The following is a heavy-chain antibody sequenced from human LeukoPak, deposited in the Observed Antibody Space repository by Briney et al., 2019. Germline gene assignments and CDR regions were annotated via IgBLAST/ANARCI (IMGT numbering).Heavy chain of an antibody. Sequence: GGSLRLSCAASGFTFSSYGMHWVRQAPGKGLEWVAVISYDGSNKYYAESVKGRFTNSRDNSKNTLYLQMNSLRAEDTAVYYCAKDYNYGYGYYFDYWGQGTLVTVSS. CDR1: GFTFSSYG. V-gene: IGHV3-30*18. D-gene: IGHD3-10*01. J-gene: IGHJ4*02. CDR2: ISYDGSNK. CDR3: AKDYNYGYGYYFDY.